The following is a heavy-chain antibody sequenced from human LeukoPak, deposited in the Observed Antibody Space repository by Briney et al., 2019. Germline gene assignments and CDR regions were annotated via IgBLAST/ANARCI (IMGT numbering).Heavy chain of an antibody. CDR2: ITLSGDSL. CDR3: AKVPVSGQYKDY. D-gene: IGHD6-19*01. Sequence: GGSLRLSCAAPGFTFSSYEMNWVRQAPGKGLEWVSYITLSGDSLYYADSVKGRFTISTDSARNSLFLQMNRLRTEETAIYDCAKVPVSGQYKDYWGQGTLVTVSS. J-gene: IGHJ4*02. V-gene: IGHV3-48*03. CDR1: GFTFSSYE.